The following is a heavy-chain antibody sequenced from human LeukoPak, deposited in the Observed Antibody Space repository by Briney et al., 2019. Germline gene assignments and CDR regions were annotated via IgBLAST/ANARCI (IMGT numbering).Heavy chain of an antibody. Sequence: PSEALSLTCTVSGGSISGCYWSWIRQPPGKGLVWIGDIYHSGSTNYNPSLKSRVTISLDTSNSHFSLNLSSVTAADTAVYFCARREWGKYYFDYWGQGTLVTVSS. CDR3: ARREWGKYYFDY. V-gene: IGHV4-59*08. CDR2: IYHSGST. D-gene: IGHD3-3*01. J-gene: IGHJ4*02. CDR1: GGSISGCY.